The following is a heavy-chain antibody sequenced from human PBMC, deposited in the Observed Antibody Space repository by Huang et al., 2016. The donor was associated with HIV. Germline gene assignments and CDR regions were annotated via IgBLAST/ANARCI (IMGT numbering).Heavy chain of an antibody. CDR3: ARAKDTWDAYDI. CDR1: GFPCNHHA. V-gene: IGHV3-30-3*01. J-gene: IGHJ3*02. Sequence: QVQLVESGGGVVQPGRSLRLSCAASGFPCNHHAVHWVRLAPGEGLDWVGVIAKDGSNNYYADSVKGRFTISRDSSKSTLFLHMTSLRTEDTAVYYCARAKDTWDAYDIWGQGTMVIVSS. D-gene: IGHD5-18*01. CDR2: IAKDGSNN.